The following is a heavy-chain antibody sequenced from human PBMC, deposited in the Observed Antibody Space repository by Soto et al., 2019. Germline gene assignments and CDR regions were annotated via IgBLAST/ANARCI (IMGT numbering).Heavy chain of an antibody. CDR3: ARARVSVVPAATDYYGMDV. CDR1: GYSFTSYW. V-gene: IGHV5-10-1*01. CDR2: IDPSDSYT. J-gene: IGHJ6*02. D-gene: IGHD2-2*01. Sequence: GESLKISCKGSGYSFTSYWISWVRQMPGKGLEWMGRIDPSDSYTNYSPSFQGHATISADKSISTAYLQWSSLKASDTAMYYCARARVSVVPAATDYYGMDVWGQGTTVTVSS.